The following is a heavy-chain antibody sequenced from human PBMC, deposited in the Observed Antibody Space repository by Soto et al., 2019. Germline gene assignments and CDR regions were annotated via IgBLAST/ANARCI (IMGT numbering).Heavy chain of an antibody. Sequence: QVQLVESGGGVVQPGRSLRLSCAASGFTFSSYGMHWVRQAPGKGLEWVAVIWYDGSNKYYADSVKGRFTISRDNSKNTLYLQMNSLRAEDTAVYYCARGYSSGWYSPVDVAYFDYWGQGPLVTVSS. V-gene: IGHV3-33*01. J-gene: IGHJ4*02. CDR2: IWYDGSNK. D-gene: IGHD6-19*01. CDR3: ARGYSSGWYSPVDVAYFDY. CDR1: GFTFSSYG.